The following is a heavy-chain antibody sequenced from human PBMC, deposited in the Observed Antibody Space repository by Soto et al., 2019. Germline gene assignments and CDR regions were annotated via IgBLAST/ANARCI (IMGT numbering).Heavy chain of an antibody. D-gene: IGHD3-22*01. J-gene: IGHJ4*02. V-gene: IGHV1-69*13. CDR2: IIPIFGTA. CDR3: ARDRREYYDSSGYYFDY. Sequence: SVKVSCKASGGTFSSYAISWVRQAPGQGLEWMGGIIPIFGTANYAQKFQGRVTITADESTSTAYMELSSLRSEDTAVYYCARDRREYYDSSGYYFDYWGQGTLVTVSS. CDR1: GGTFSSYA.